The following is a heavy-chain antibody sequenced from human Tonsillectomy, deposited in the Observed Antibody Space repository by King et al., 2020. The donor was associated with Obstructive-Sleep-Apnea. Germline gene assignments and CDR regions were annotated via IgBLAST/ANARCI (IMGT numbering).Heavy chain of an antibody. CDR1: GFTFSSYA. Sequence: QLVQSGGGLVQPGGSLRLSCAASGFTFSSYAIRWVRQAPGKGLEWGSAIIGSGGSTYYADAVKGRFTISRDNSKNTLYLQMNSLSAEDTAVYYCAKDREWGSGWYYFDYWGQGTLVTVSS. D-gene: IGHD6-19*01. J-gene: IGHJ4*02. V-gene: IGHV3-23*04. CDR3: AKDREWGSGWYYFDY. CDR2: IIGSGGST.